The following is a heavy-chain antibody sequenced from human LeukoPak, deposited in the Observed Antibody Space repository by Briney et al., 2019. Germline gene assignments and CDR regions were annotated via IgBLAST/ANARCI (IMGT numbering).Heavy chain of an antibody. V-gene: IGHV1-8*03. Sequence: ASVKVSCKASGGTFTSYVINWVRQATGQGLEWMGWMNPNSGNTGYAQKFQGRVTITRNTSISTAYMELSSLRSEDTAVYYCARGRGLTTVTHYYYYYYMDVWGKGTTVTVSS. J-gene: IGHJ6*03. CDR3: ARGRGLTTVTHYYYYYYMDV. CDR1: GGTFTSYV. D-gene: IGHD4-17*01. CDR2: MNPNSGNT.